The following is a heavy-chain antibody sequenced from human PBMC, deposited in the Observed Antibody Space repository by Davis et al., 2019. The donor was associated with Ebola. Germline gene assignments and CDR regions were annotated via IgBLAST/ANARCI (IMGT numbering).Heavy chain of an antibody. CDR3: ARGPFSYDIWTGYYPYYFDS. D-gene: IGHD3-9*01. Sequence: GESLKISCQASGYTFTGYWIGWVRQMPGKGLEWMGIIHPGHLDTRYSPSFQGQVTISADKSITTAYLQWSSLKASDTAMYYCARGPFSYDIWTGYYPYYFDSWGQGTLVTVSS. CDR2: IHPGHLDT. J-gene: IGHJ4*02. V-gene: IGHV5-51*01. CDR1: GYTFTGYW.